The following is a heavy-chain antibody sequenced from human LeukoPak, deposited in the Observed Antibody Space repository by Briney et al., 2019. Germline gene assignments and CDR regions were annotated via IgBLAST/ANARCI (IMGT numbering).Heavy chain of an antibody. Sequence: ASVKVSCKASGGTFSSYAISWVRQAPGQGLEWMGGIIPIFGTANYAQKFQGRVTITADESTSTAYMELSGLTSEDTAVYYCARDSRGAAAADDPFDLWGQGTLVTVS. CDR2: IIPIFGTA. CDR1: GGTFSSYA. D-gene: IGHD6-13*01. J-gene: IGHJ3*01. CDR3: ARDSRGAAAADDPFDL. V-gene: IGHV1-69*13.